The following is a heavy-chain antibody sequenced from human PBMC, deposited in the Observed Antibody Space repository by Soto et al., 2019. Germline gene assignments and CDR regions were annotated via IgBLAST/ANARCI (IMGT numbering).Heavy chain of an antibody. CDR2: INPNSGGT. J-gene: IGHJ5*02. CDR3: ARRRYQLLKRALNWFDP. V-gene: IGHV1-2*04. Sequence: GASVKVSCKASGYTFTGYYMHWVRQAPGQGLEGMGWINPNSGGTNYAQKFQGWVTMTRDTSISTAYMELSRLRSDDTAVYYCARRRYQLLKRALNWFDPWGQGTLVTVSS. D-gene: IGHD2-2*01. CDR1: GYTFTGYY.